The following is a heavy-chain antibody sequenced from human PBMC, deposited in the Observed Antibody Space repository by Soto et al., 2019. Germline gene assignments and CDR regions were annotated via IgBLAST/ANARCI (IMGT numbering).Heavy chain of an antibody. J-gene: IGHJ6*02. CDR3: AKYLYSSETYTYNSVMAV. D-gene: IGHD3-10*01. Sequence: WTVAELTSGNPDRSRVLKKPGKGLEWVAVISYDGSNKFYADSVKGRFTISRDNSKNTLYLQMNSLRAEDTAVYYCAKYLYSSETYTYNSVMAVWGQRTTVTVSS. CDR1: ELTSGNPD. V-gene: IGHV3-30*18. CDR2: ISYDGSNK.